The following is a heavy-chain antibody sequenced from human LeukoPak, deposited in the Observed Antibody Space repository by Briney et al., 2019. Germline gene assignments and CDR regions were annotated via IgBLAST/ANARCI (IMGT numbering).Heavy chain of an antibody. V-gene: IGHV3-23*01. CDR1: GFTFSSYA. D-gene: IGHD2-21*02. J-gene: IGHJ4*02. CDR3: AKVMVGYCGGDCAVDY. CDR2: ISGSGGST. Sequence: PGGSLRLSCAASGFTFSSYAISWVRQAPGKGLEWVSAISGSGGSTYYADSVKGRFTISRDNPKNTLYLQMNSLRAEDTTVYYCAKVMVGYCGGDCAVDYWGQGTLVTVSS.